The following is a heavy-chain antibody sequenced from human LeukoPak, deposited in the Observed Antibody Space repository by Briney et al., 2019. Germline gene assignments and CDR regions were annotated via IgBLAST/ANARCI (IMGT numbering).Heavy chain of an antibody. D-gene: IGHD2-2*01. CDR2: IYTSEST. J-gene: IGHJ3*02. CDR3: ARDDWTYCSSTTCPDAYI. Sequence: SETLSLTCTVSGGSVSSGTYYWSWIRQPAGKGLEWIGHIYTSESTNYNPSLKSRVTISVDTSKNQFSLKLTSVTAADTAVYYCARDDWTYCSSTTCPDAYIWGQGTMVTVSS. CDR1: GGSVSSGTYY. V-gene: IGHV4-61*09.